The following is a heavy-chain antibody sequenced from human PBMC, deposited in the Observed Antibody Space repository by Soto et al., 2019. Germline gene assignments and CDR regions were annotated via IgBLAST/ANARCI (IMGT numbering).Heavy chain of an antibody. CDR1: GFIFDDYA. Sequence: EVQLVESGGGLEQPGRSLRLSCAASGFIFDDYAMHWVRQAPGKGLEWVSVISGNSGSLGYADSVKGRFTISRDNAKNSLYLQMNSLRAEDTALYYCAKDRYSSSAYYYYGMDGWGQGTTVTVSS. CDR2: ISGNSGSL. CDR3: AKDRYSSSAYYYYGMDG. D-gene: IGHD5-18*01. V-gene: IGHV3-9*01. J-gene: IGHJ6*02.